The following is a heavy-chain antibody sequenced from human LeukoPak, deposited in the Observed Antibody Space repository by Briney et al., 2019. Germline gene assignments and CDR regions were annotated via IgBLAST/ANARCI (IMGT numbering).Heavy chain of an antibody. CDR1: GFTFSSYW. V-gene: IGHV3-7*04. CDR2: IKQDGSEK. J-gene: IGHJ4*02. D-gene: IGHD1-26*01. Sequence: PGGSLRLSCAASGFTFSSYWMSWVRQAPGKGLEWVANIKQDGSEKFYVDSVKGRFTISRDNDKNSLCLQMNSLRAEDTAVYYCARAVGATHFDYWGQGILVTLSS. CDR3: ARAVGATHFDY.